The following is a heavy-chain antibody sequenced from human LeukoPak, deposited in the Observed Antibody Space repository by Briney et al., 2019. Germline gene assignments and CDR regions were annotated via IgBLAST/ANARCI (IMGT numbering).Heavy chain of an antibody. CDR2: ISYSGST. D-gene: IGHD1-14*01. Sequence: SETLSLTCTVSGDSISSYYWSWIRQLPGKGMEWIGYISYSGSTNYNPSLKSRVTISVDTSKNHFSLKLSSVTAADTAVYYCAEGYNPYYFDYWGQGTLVTVSS. J-gene: IGHJ4*02. CDR1: GDSISSYY. V-gene: IGHV4-59*01. CDR3: AEGYNPYYFDY.